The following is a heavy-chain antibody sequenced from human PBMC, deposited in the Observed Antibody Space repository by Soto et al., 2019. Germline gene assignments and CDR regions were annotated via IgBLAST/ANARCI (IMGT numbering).Heavy chain of an antibody. J-gene: IGHJ4*02. CDR2: IIPIFGTA. D-gene: IGHD5-12*01. CDR1: GGTFSSYG. CDR3: ARGVDIVATINY. V-gene: IGHV1-69*13. Sequence: ASVKVSCKASGGTFSSYGISWVRQAPGQGLEWMGGIIPIFGTANYAQKFQGRVTITADESTSTAYMELSSLGSEDTAVYYCARGVDIVATINYWGQGTLVTVSS.